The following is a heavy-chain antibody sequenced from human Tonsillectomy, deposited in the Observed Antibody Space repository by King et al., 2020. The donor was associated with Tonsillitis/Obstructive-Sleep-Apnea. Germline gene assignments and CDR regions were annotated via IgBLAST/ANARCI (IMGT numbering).Heavy chain of an antibody. CDR1: GGSFSGYY. CDR3: ASQHLGANYYFDY. D-gene: IGHD3-16*01. J-gene: IGHJ4*02. Sequence: VQLQQWGAGLLKPSENLSLTCAVYGGSFSGYYWSWIRQPPGKGLEWIGEINHSGSTNYNPSLKSRVTISVDTSKNQFSLRLSSVTAADTAVYYCASQHLGANYYFDYWGQGTLVTVSS. V-gene: IGHV4-34*01. CDR2: INHSGST.